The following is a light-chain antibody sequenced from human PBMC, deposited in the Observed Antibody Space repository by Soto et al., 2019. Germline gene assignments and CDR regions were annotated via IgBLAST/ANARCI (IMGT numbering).Light chain of an antibody. J-gene: IGLJ2*01. V-gene: IGLV2-23*02. CDR2: AVT. CDR1: SSDVGTYDI. CDR3: CSYSGPSTYVV. Sequence: QSVLTQPASVSGSPGQSITISCTGTSSDVGTYDIVSWYQQHPGKAPKLVISAVTKRPSGVSDRFSGSKSGNTASLTISGLQTEDEADYYCCSYSGPSTYVVFGGGTKLTVL.